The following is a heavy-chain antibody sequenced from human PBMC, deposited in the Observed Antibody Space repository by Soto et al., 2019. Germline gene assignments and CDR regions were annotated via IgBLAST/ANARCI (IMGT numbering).Heavy chain of an antibody. CDR1: GFTFDDYG. CDR3: ARVIPYDILTGAQGEYYCMDV. Sequence: PGGSLRLSCAASGFTFDDYGMSWVRQAPGKGLEWVSGINWNGGSTGYADSVKGRFTISRDNAKNSLYLQMNSLRAEDTALYYCARVIPYDILTGAQGEYYCMDVWDQGTTRTVSS. V-gene: IGHV3-20*04. J-gene: IGHJ6*02. CDR2: INWNGGST. D-gene: IGHD3-9*01.